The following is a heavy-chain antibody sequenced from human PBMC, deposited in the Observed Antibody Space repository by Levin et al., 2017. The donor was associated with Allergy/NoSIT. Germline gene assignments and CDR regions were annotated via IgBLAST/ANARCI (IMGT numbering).Heavy chain of an antibody. CDR1: GDSVSNSKW. V-gene: IGHV4-4*02. CDR2: IFQSGTT. D-gene: IGHD2/OR15-2a*01. J-gene: IGHJ6*02. Sequence: PSETLSLTCAVSGDSVSNSKWWSWVRQPPGKGLEWIGEIFQSGTTNYNPSLKSRVTVSLDKSKNQFSLNLSSVTAADTAVYYCARLFSTARGTTRTGNYYYFGMDVWGQGTTVIVSS. CDR3: ARLFSTARGTTRTGNYYYFGMDV.